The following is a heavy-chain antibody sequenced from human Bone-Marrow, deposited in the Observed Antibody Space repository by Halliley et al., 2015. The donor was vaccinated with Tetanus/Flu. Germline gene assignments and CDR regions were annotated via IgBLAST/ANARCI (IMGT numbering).Heavy chain of an antibody. V-gene: IGHV5-51*01. J-gene: IGHJ4*02. D-gene: IGHD4-4*01. Sequence: WMGIIFPGDSDTKYSPSFQDQVTISADKSINIAYLQGSSLRASDTAMYYCATFEYSSSDFDYWGQGTPATVSS. CDR2: IFPGDSDT. CDR3: ATFEYSSSDFDY.